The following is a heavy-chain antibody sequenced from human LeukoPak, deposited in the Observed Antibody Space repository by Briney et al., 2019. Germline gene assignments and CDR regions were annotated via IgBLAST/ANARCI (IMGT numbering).Heavy chain of an antibody. CDR1: GDSVSRSDSY. Sequence: SETLSLTCTIFGDSVSRSDSYWDWIRQPPGKGLEWIGTIYYSGRTYYSPSLKSRVTLSVDMSNNQFSLTLSSVTAADTALYFCARRSYYDSSGYLEWGQGTLVTVSS. CDR2: IYYSGRT. J-gene: IGHJ1*01. CDR3: ARRSYYDSSGYLE. D-gene: IGHD3-22*01. V-gene: IGHV4-39*01.